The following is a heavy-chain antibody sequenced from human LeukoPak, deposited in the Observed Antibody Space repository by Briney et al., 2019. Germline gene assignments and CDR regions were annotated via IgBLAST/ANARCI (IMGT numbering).Heavy chain of an antibody. CDR2: ISGSGGST. J-gene: IGHJ6*02. CDR3: AKRSVAGSYSSGMGV. Sequence: GGSLRLSCAASGFTFSSYAMSWVRQAPGQGLEWVSAISGSGGSTYYADSVKGRFTISRDNSKNTLYLQMNSLRAEDTAVYYCAKRSVAGSYSSGMGVWGQGTTVTVSS. V-gene: IGHV3-23*01. CDR1: GFTFSSYA. D-gene: IGHD6-19*01.